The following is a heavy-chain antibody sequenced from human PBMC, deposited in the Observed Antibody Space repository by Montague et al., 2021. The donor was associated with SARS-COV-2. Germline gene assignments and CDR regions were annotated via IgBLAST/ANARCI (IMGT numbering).Heavy chain of an antibody. J-gene: IGHJ5*02. V-gene: IGHV4-39*01. Sequence: SETLSLTCTVSGGSISSSSYYWGWIRQPPGKGLEWIGSIYSSGSTYYNPSLKGRVTISVDTSKNQFSLKLSSVTAADTAVYYCAADYGERDWFDPWGQGTLVTVSS. CDR3: AADYGERDWFDP. D-gene: IGHD4-17*01. CDR2: IYSSGST. CDR1: GGSISSSSYY.